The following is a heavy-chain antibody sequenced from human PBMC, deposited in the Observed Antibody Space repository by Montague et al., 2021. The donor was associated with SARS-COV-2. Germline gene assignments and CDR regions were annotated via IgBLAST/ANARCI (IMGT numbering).Heavy chain of an antibody. Sequence: SETLSLTCTVSGASITDFYWSWIRQPPGKGPEWIGYVHHSGITNYNPSLKSRVTISIDTPKSRFSPNLRSVTAADTAVYFCARITEVVPFDFWGQGTLVSVSS. J-gene: IGHJ4*02. CDR1: GASITDFY. V-gene: IGHV4-59*01. CDR2: VHHSGIT. CDR3: ARITEVVPFDF. D-gene: IGHD2-15*01.